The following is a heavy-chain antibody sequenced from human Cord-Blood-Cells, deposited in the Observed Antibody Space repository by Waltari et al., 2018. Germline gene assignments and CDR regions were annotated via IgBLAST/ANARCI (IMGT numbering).Heavy chain of an antibody. V-gene: IGHV4-34*01. CDR2: INHIGST. J-gene: IGHJ3*02. Sequence: QVQLQQWGAGLLKPSATLSLPCAAYGGSFSGYSWRWFRKPPGKGLEWIGEINHIGSTNYNPSLKSRGTISVDTSKNQFSLKLSSVTAADTAVYYCARSSGYSGYDYAFDIWGQGTMVTVSS. CDR3: ARSSGYSGYDYAFDI. D-gene: IGHD5-12*01. CDR1: GGSFSGYS.